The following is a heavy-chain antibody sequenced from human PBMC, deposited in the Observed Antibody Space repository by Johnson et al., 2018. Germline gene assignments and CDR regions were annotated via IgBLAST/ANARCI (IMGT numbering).Heavy chain of an antibody. D-gene: IGHD3-16*01. CDR3: ARGGNYYYYYMDV. Sequence: QVQLVESGGGLVKPGGSLRLSCAASGFTFSDYYISWIRQAPGKGLEWVSYISGSGTTIHYAASVKGRLTISRDNAKKSLYLQMNSRRAEDTAGYYCARGGNYYYYYMDVWGKGTAVTVSS. CDR1: GFTFSDYY. V-gene: IGHV3-11*04. CDR2: ISGSGTTI. J-gene: IGHJ6*03.